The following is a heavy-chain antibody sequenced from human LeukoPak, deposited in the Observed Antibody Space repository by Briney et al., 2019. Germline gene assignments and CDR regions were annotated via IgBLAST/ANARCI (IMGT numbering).Heavy chain of an antibody. V-gene: IGHV3-13*01. CDR1: GFTFSSYS. CDR2: IGTAGDT. Sequence: PGGSLRLSCAASGFTFSSYSMNWVRQATGKGLEWVSAIGTAGDTYYPGSVKGRFTISRENAKNSLYLQMNSLRAGDTAVYYCARGYYDSSGYYRTLYYFDYWGQGTLVTVSS. J-gene: IGHJ4*02. D-gene: IGHD3-22*01. CDR3: ARGYYDSSGYYRTLYYFDY.